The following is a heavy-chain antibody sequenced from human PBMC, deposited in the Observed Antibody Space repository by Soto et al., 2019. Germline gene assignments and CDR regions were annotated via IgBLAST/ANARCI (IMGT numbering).Heavy chain of an antibody. CDR2: ISGHNGDT. D-gene: IGHD3-22*01. V-gene: IGHV1-18*04. Sequence: QVQLVQSGAEVKKTGASVKVSCKASGYSFTNYGISWVRQAPGQGPEWMGWISGHNGDTNHPQSLQGRVTMTTDTSRNTAYMELRSLRSDDTAVYYCARHRFNYYDNTVYYYFDYWGQGTLVTVSS. CDR1: GYSFTNYG. J-gene: IGHJ4*02. CDR3: ARHRFNYYDNTVYYYFDY.